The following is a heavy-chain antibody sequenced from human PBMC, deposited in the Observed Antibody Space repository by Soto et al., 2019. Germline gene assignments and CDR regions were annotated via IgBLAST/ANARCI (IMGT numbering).Heavy chain of an antibody. J-gene: IGHJ4*02. D-gene: IGHD3-10*01. Sequence: PSQTLSLTCAISGDSVSSNSVTWNWIRQSPSRDLEWLGRTYSRSRWYNDYAGSVKSRVTINLDTSKNQFSLQLNSVTPEDTAVYYCARGSVVIKAFDYWGQGTLVTVSS. CDR3: ARGSVVIKAFDY. CDR2: TYSRSRWYN. V-gene: IGHV6-1*01. CDR1: GDSVSSNSVT.